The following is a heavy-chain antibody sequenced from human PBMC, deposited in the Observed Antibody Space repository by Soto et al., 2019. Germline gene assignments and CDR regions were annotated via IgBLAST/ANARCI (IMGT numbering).Heavy chain of an antibody. D-gene: IGHD2-2*01. CDR2: IWYDGSNK. V-gene: IGHV3-33*01. J-gene: IGHJ4*02. Sequence: PGGSLRLSCAASGFTFSSYGMHWVRQAPGKGLEWVAVIWYDGSNKYYADSVKGRFTISRDNAKNSVSLQMNTLRVEDTAVYYCAREDSIIIPAVSDFWGQGTLVTVSS. CDR3: AREDSIIIPAVSDF. CDR1: GFTFSSYG.